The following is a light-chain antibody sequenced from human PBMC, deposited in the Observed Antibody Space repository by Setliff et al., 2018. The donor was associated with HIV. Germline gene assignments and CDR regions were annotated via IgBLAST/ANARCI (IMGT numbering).Light chain of an antibody. CDR1: QSLLFGDGKTH. CDR3: MQGIYNPLT. J-gene: IGKJ4*01. Sequence: IVMTQTPINLSVTPGQSASISCKSGQSLLFGDGKTHLSWFLQRPGQSPQLLIYEVTRRFSGVPDKFSGSGSGTDFTLTVSRVEAGDVGVYYCMQGIYNPLTFGGGTKVDIK. CDR2: EVT. V-gene: IGKV2-29*02.